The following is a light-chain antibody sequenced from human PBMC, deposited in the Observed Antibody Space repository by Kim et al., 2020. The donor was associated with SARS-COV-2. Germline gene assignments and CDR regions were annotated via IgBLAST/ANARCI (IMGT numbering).Light chain of an antibody. Sequence: ASVKLTCTLSSGHSSYAIAWHQQQPEKGPRYLVKVNSDGSHSKGDGIPDRFSGSRTGAERYLIISSLQSEDEADYYCQTWGTGIHVFGTGTKVTVL. CDR2: VNSDGSH. J-gene: IGLJ1*01. V-gene: IGLV4-69*01. CDR3: QTWGTGIHV. CDR1: SGHSSYA.